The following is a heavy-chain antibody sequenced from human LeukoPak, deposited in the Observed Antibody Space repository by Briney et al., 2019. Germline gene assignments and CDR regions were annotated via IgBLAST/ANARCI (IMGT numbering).Heavy chain of an antibody. CDR3: AREGRGYGISGYYFSY. D-gene: IGHD3-22*01. CDR2: IWFDGNNK. V-gene: IGHV3-33*01. CDR1: GFTFSNFG. J-gene: IGHJ4*02. Sequence: GRSLRLSCAASGFTFSNFGMHWVRQTPGKGLEWVAVIWFDGNNKYYADSVKGRFAISRDNSKNTLYLQMNSLRAEDTAVYYCAREGRGYGISGYYFSYWGQGTLVTVSS.